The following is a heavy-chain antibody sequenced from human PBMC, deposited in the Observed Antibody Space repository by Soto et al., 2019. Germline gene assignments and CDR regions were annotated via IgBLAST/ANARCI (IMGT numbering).Heavy chain of an antibody. CDR3: ARDKGRGEYYFDY. CDR2: IYSGGST. CDR1: GFTVSSNY. D-gene: IGHD3-10*01. V-gene: IGHV3-53*01. J-gene: IGHJ4*02. Sequence: GVSLRLSCAASGFTVSSNYMSWVRQAPGKGLEWVSVIYSGGSTYYADSVKGRFTISRDNSKNTLYLQMNSLRAEDTAVYYCARDKGRGEYYFDYWGQGTLVTVSS.